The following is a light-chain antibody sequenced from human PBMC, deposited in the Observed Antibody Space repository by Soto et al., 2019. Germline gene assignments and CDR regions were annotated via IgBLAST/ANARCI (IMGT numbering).Light chain of an antibody. CDR2: GAS. CDR1: QSVSSN. J-gene: IGKJ4*01. V-gene: IGKV3-15*01. CDR3: QQYIRWPLP. Sequence: IVVKNSPATLSVYPGERATLSCRASQSVSSNLAWYQQKPGQAPSLLIYGASTRATGTPARFSGSGSGTEFTLTISSLQSEDFAVYYCQQYIRWPLPFGGGTKVDI.